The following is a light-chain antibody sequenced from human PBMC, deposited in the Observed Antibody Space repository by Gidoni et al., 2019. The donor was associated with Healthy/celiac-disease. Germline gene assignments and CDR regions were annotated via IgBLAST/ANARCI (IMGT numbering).Light chain of an antibody. Sequence: EIVLTQSPATLSLSPGESAHLPCRASQSVSSYLAWYQQKPGQAPRLLIYDASNRATGVPARFSSSRCGADFTLTISSLEPEDFAVYYCQQRNNWPQYSFGQGTKLEIK. J-gene: IGKJ2*03. CDR3: QQRNNWPQYS. CDR2: DAS. CDR1: QSVSSY. V-gene: IGKV3-11*01.